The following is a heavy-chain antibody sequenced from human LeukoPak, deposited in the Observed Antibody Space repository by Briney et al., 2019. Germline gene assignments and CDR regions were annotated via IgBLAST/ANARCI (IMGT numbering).Heavy chain of an antibody. J-gene: IGHJ4*02. CDR1: GGTFSSYA. Sequence: SVKVSCKASGGTFSSYAISWVRQAPGQGLEWMGRIIPILGIANYAQKFQGRVTITAEKSTSTAYMELSSLRSEDTAVYYCARADYYGSGSQIDYWGQGTLVTVSS. CDR3: ARADYYGSGSQIDY. D-gene: IGHD3-10*01. CDR2: IIPILGIA. V-gene: IGHV1-69*04.